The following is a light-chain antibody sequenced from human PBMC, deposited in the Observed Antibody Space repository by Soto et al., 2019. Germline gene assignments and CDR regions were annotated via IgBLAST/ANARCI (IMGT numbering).Light chain of an antibody. CDR3: QQYRRSPRT. CDR2: SSS. V-gene: IGKV3-20*01. J-gene: IGKJ1*01. Sequence: IVLTQSPGTLSLSPGDRATLSCRASQSLSSTFLALYQQKPGQAPRLLIHSSSSRAAGIPDRFSGRGSGTDFPLTISRLEPEDFAVYYCQQYRRSPRTFGQVTMVDIK. CDR1: QSLSSTF.